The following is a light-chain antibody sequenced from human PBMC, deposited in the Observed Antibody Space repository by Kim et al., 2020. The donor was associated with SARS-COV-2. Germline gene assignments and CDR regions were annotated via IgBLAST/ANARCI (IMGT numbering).Light chain of an antibody. V-gene: IGLV3-1*01. CDR2: QDS. CDR3: QAWDSSIVV. J-gene: IGLJ2*01. Sequence: LAPGQTASITCSGDKLGDKYACWYQQKPGQSPVLVIYQDSKRPSGIPERFSGSNSGNTATLTISGTQAMDEADYYCQAWDSSIVVFGGGTQLTVL. CDR1: KLGDKY.